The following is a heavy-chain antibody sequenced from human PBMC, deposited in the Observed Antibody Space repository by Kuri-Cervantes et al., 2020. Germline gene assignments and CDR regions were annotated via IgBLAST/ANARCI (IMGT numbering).Heavy chain of an antibody. CDR3: ARVVAGVYYYGMDV. J-gene: IGHJ6*02. D-gene: IGHD6-19*01. V-gene: IGHV1-18*01. Sequence: ASVNVSCKASGYTFTSYGISWVRQAPGQGLEWMGWISAYNGNTNYAQKLQGRVTMTTDTSTSTAYMELRSLRSDDTAVYYCARVVAGVYYYGMDVWGQGTTVTVSS. CDR1: GYTFTSYG. CDR2: ISAYNGNT.